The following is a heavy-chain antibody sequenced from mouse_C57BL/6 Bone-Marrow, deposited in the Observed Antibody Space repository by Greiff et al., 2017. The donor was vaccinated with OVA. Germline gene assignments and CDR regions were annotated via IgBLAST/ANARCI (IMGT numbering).Heavy chain of an antibody. CDR2: FYPGSGSI. V-gene: IGHV1-62-2*01. CDR3: ARHGDYYYGSSYFHFDY. CDR1: GYTFTEYT. J-gene: IGHJ2*01. Sequence: VNVVESGAELVKPGASVKLSCKASGYTFTEYTIHWVKQRSGQGLEWIGWFYPGSGSIKYNEKFKDKATLTADKSSSTVYMELSRLTSEDSAVYFCARHGDYYYGSSYFHFDYWGQGTTLTVSS. D-gene: IGHD1-1*01.